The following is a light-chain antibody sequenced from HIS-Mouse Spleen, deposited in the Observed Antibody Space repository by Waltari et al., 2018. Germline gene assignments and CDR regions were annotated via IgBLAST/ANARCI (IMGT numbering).Light chain of an antibody. V-gene: IGLV3-1*01. J-gene: IGLJ2*01. CDR3: QAWDSSTVV. Sequence: SYDLTQPPSVSVSPGQTASITCSGDKLGDKYACWYQQKPGQSPVRVIYQDSKRPSGIPGRFSGSNSGNTATLTISGTQAMDEADYYCQAWDSSTVVFGGGTKLTVL. CDR1: KLGDKY. CDR2: QDS.